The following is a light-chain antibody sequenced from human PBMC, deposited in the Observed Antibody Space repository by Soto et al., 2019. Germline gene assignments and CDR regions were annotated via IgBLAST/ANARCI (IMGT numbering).Light chain of an antibody. V-gene: IGKV1-5*01. Sequence: DIQMTQSPSTLSASVGDRVTITCRAGQSMSGWLAWYQQKPGKAPKLLIYHASNLESGVPSRFSGSGSGTDFTLTISSLQPDDFATYYCHQYQSYSFGQGTKVDIK. CDR2: HAS. CDR1: QSMSGW. CDR3: HQYQSYS. J-gene: IGKJ1*01.